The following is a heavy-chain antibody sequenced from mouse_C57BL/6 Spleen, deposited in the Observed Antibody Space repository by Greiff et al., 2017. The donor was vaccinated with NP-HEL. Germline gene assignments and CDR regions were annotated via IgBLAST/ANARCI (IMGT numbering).Heavy chain of an antibody. Sequence: DVKLQESGGGLVQPGGSMKLSCVASGFTFSNYWMNWVRQSPEKGLEWVAQIRLKSDNYATHYAESVKGRFTISRDDSKSSVYLQMNNLRAEDTGIYYCTLYYDYDGYYFDYWGQGTTLTVSS. D-gene: IGHD2-4*01. CDR1: GFTFSNYW. V-gene: IGHV6-3*01. CDR2: IRLKSDNYAT. J-gene: IGHJ2*01. CDR3: TLYYDYDGYYFDY.